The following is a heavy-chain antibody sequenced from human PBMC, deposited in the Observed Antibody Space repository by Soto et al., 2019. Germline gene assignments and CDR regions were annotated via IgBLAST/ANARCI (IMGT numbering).Heavy chain of an antibody. V-gene: IGHV3-23*01. CDR3: ALSLGVYDFWSGYYYYYGMDV. J-gene: IGHJ6*02. CDR1: GFTFSSYA. CDR2: ISGSGGST. D-gene: IGHD3-3*01. Sequence: EVQLLESGGGLVQPGGSLRLSCAASGFTFSSYAMSWVRQAPGKGLEWVSAISGSGGSTYYADSVKGRFTISRDNSKNTLYLQMHSLRSEDTAVYYCALSLGVYDFWSGYYYYYGMDVWGQGTTVTVSS.